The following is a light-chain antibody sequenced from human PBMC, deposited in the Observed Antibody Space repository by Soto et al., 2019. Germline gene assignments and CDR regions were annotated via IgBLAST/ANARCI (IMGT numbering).Light chain of an antibody. V-gene: IGKV3-15*01. CDR3: QQYENWPLT. Sequence: EIVMTQSPATLSVSPGERATLSCRASQSVSSNLAWYQQKLGQARRLLIYGASHRAMGHPARFSGSGSGTDFILTNSSLQSEDVAVYYCQQYENWPLTFGGGTKVEIK. CDR1: QSVSSN. CDR2: GAS. J-gene: IGKJ4*01.